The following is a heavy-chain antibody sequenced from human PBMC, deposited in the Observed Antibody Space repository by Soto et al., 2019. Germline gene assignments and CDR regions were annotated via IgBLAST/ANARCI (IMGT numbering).Heavy chain of an antibody. D-gene: IGHD4-17*01. J-gene: IGHJ3*02. V-gene: IGHV3-23*01. CDR2: ISGSGFGT. CDR3: AKCMTTVTTFPVDI. Sequence: SCSSYAMSWVRQAPGKGLEWVSAISGSGFGTYYADSVKGRFTISRDNSKNTLYLQMNSLRAEDTAVYYCAKCMTTVTTFPVDIWGQGTMVTVSS. CDR1: SCSSYA.